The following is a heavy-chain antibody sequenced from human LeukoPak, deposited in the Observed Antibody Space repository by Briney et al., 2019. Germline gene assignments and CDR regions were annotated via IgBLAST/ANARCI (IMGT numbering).Heavy chain of an antibody. V-gene: IGHV4-30-4*08. CDR2: IYYSGST. D-gene: IGHD3-3*01. CDR3: ARGDFWSGYVPSWFYP. J-gene: IGHJ5*02. Sequence: SETLSLTCTVSGGSISSGDYYWSWIRQPPGKGLEWIGYIYYSGSTYYNPSLKSRVTISVDTSKNQFSLKLSSVTAADTAVYYCARGDFWSGYVPSWFYPWGQGTLVTVSS. CDR1: GGSISSGDYY.